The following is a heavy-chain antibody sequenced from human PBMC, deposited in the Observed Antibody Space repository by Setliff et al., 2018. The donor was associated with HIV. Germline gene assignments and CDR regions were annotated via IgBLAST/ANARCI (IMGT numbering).Heavy chain of an antibody. CDR2: ISAYNGNT. D-gene: IGHD3-10*01. CDR1: GYIFISYG. J-gene: IGHJ3*02. Sequence: ASVKVSCKASGYIFISYGFSWVRQAPGQGLEWMGWISAYNGNTNYAQKLQGRVTMTTDTSTSTAYMELRNLRSDDTAVYYCARAPKRVYYYGSGTYLHDAFGNWGQGTRVTVSS. V-gene: IGHV1-18*01. CDR3: ARAPKRVYYYGSGTYLHDAFGN.